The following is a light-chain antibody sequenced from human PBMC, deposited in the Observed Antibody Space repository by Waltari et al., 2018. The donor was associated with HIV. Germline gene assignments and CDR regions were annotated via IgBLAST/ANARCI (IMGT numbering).Light chain of an antibody. V-gene: IGLV1-40*01. J-gene: IGLJ3*02. CDR2: GDN. CDR1: SSNIGARFD. CDR3: QSYDSSLSGSV. Sequence: QSVLTQPPSVSGGPGQRVTIPCTGSSSNIGARFDVPWYQQLPGTAPKLLIYGDNNRPSGVPDRFSGSKSGTSASLAITGLQAEDEADYYCQSYDSSLSGSVFGGGTKLTVL.